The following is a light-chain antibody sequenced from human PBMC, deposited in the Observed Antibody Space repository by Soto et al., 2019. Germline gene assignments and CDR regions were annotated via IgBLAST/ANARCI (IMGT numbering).Light chain of an antibody. V-gene: IGKV3D-20*01. CDR2: DGS. CDR1: QSVRCSY. Sequence: EIVLTQSPATLSLSPGDRATLSCGARQSVRCSYVAWYQQKAGLAPRLLIYDGSSRSSGISDRFSGSGSGTDFTLTIGRLEPEAFAVYDCPKYDNSAPLSFGGGTKVEMK. J-gene: IGKJ4*01. CDR3: PKYDNSAPLS.